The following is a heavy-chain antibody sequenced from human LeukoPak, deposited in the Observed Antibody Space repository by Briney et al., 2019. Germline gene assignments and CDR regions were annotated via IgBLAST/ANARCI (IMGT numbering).Heavy chain of an antibody. V-gene: IGHV3-21*01. D-gene: IGHD3-3*01. Sequence: PGGSLRLSCTASGFTFGDYAMSWVRQAPGKGLEWVSSISSSSSYIYYADSVKGRFTISRDNAKNSLYLQMNSLRAEDTAVYYCARVAPLRFLEWLLSNAFDIWGQGTMVTVSS. CDR2: ISSSSSYI. CDR3: ARVAPLRFLEWLLSNAFDI. CDR1: GFTFGDYA. J-gene: IGHJ3*02.